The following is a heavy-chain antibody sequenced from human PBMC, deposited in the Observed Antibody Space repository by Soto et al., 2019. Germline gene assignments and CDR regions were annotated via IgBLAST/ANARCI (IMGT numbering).Heavy chain of an antibody. CDR2: INHSGST. V-gene: IGHV4-39*07. CDR1: GDSVSSGSYY. CDR3: ARRGYCSGGSCYPFDY. D-gene: IGHD2-15*01. J-gene: IGHJ4*02. Sequence: SETLSLTCTVSGDSVSSGSYYWSWIRQPPGKGLEWIGEINHSGSTNYNPSLKSRVNISVDTSNNQFSLKLSSVTAADTAVYYCARRGYCSGGSCYPFDYWGQGTLVTVSS.